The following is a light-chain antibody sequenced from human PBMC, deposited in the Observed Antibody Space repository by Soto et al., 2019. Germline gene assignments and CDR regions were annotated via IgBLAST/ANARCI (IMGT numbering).Light chain of an antibody. J-gene: IGKJ3*01. CDR2: DAS. CDR3: QQRSNWPL. CDR1: QSVSSY. Sequence: EIVLTQSPATLSLSPRERATLSCRASQSVSSYLAWYQQKPGQAPRLLIYDASNRATGIPARFSGSGSGTDFTLTISSLEPEDFVVYYCQQRSNWPLFGPGTKVDIK. V-gene: IGKV3-11*01.